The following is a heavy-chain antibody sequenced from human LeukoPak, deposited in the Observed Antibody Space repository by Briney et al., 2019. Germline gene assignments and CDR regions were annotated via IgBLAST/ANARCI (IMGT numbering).Heavy chain of an antibody. V-gene: IGHV4-39*07. CDR3: ARGVATAMAYLDTFDY. CDR2: IYYSGST. D-gene: IGHD5-18*01. J-gene: IGHJ4*02. CDR1: GGSISSSSYY. Sequence: SETLSLTCTVSGGSISSSSYYWGWIRQPPGKGLEWIGSIYYSGSTYYNPSLKSRVTISVDTSKNQFSLKLSSVTAADTAVYYCARGVATAMAYLDTFDYWGQGTLVTVSS.